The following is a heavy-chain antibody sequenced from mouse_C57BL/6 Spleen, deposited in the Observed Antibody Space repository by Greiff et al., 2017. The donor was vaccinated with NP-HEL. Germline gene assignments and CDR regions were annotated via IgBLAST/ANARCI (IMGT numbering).Heavy chain of an antibody. V-gene: IGHV6-3*01. CDR1: GFTFSNYW. D-gene: IGHD2-10*02. Sequence: EVKVKESGGGLVQPGGSMKLSCVASGFTFSNYWMNWVRQSPEKGLEWVAQIRLKSDNYATHYAESVKGRFTISRDDSKSSVYLQMNNLRGEDTGMYYCTYGWFAYWGQGTLVTVSA. CDR2: IRLKSDNYAT. J-gene: IGHJ3*01. CDR3: TYGWFAY.